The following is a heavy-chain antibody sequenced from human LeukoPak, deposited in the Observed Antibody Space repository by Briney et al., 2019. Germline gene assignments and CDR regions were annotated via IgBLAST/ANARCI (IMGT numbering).Heavy chain of an antibody. CDR1: GYSFNTYW. V-gene: IGHV5-51*01. D-gene: IGHD5-12*01. Sequence: GESLKISCKGSGYSFNTYWIAWVRHMPGKGLECLGIIYPGDSETTYSPSFQGQVSISVDKSISTAFLHWSSLKASDTAMYYCAKLTRGGYEKFDFWGQGTQVTVSS. CDR3: AKLTRGGYEKFDF. CDR2: IYPGDSET. J-gene: IGHJ4*02.